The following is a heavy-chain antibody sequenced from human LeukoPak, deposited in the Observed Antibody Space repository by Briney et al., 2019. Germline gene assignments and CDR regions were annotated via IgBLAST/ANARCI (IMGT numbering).Heavy chain of an antibody. CDR1: GYSFTSNW. CDR3: ARLPYCGGDCFPNWFDP. D-gene: IGHD2-21*02. Sequence: GESLKISCKTSGYSFTSNWIGWVRQMPGKGLEWMGIIFPADSSTRYSPSFQGQVTISVDKSISTAYLQWSSLKASDTAMYYCARLPYCGGDCFPNWFDPWGQGTLVTVSS. V-gene: IGHV5-51*01. CDR2: IFPADSST. J-gene: IGHJ5*02.